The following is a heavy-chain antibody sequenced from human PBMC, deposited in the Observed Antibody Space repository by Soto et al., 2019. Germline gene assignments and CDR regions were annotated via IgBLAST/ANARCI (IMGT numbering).Heavy chain of an antibody. Sequence: PSETLSLTCTVSGGSISGSRFHWAWIRQTPGKGLEWIGSIHSGGSTYYNPSLKSRVTISVDTSKNQFSLKLSSVTAADTAVYYCARGDYVHWGQGTLVTVS. CDR3: ARGDYVH. CDR2: IHSGGST. CDR1: GGSISGSRFH. V-gene: IGHV4-39*07. J-gene: IGHJ4*02. D-gene: IGHD4-17*01.